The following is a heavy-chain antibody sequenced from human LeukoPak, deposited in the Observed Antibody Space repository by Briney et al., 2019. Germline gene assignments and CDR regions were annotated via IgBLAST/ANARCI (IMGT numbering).Heavy chain of an antibody. D-gene: IGHD6-13*01. CDR1: GFPFSSYS. CDR2: IKPDGTTK. Sequence: GGSLRLSCAASGFPFSSYSMTWVRQAPGKGLEWVANIKPDGTTKFYVDSVKGRFTISRDNALNSLYLQKNSLRAEDTAIYYCARSIPYGTTWYGRSDYWGQGTLVTVSS. J-gene: IGHJ4*02. CDR3: ARSIPYGTTWYGRSDY. V-gene: IGHV3-7*03.